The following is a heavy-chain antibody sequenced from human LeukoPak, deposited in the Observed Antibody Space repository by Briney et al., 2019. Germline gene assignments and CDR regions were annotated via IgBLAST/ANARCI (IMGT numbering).Heavy chain of an antibody. J-gene: IGHJ6*03. CDR1: GGSISSYY. V-gene: IGHV4-59*01. Sequence: SETLSLTCTVSGGSISSYYWTWIRQPPGKGLEWIGYIYDSGSTSYNPSLKSRVTISVDTSKNQFSLKLNSVTAADTALYYCARLGYGEQTYYYYMDVWGKGTTVTVSS. CDR3: ARLGYGEQTYYYYMDV. D-gene: IGHD4-17*01. CDR2: IYDSGST.